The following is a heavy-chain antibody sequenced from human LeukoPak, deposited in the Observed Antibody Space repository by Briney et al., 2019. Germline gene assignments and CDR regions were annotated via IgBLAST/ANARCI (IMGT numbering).Heavy chain of an antibody. CDR3: ARDRRYCSGGSCYFDYFFDY. J-gene: IGHJ4*02. CDR1: GFTFNSYA. V-gene: IGHV3-30-3*01. D-gene: IGHD2-15*01. Sequence: PGGSLRLSCAASGFTFNSYAIHWVRQAPDKGLEWVAVISYDGSISFYAASVKGRFTISRDNSKNTLYLQMNSLRAEDTALYFCARDRRYCSGGSCYFDYFFDYWGQGTLVTVSS. CDR2: ISYDGSIS.